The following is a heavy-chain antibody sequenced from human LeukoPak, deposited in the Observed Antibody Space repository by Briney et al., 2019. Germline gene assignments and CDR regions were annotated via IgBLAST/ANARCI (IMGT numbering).Heavy chain of an antibody. CDR3: ARWGYFDTSGYFVVDY. CDR1: GDSVSSHY. V-gene: IGHV4-59*02. J-gene: IGHJ4*02. Sequence: SETLSLTCTVSGDSVSSHYWSWIRQPPGKGLEWIGWVHYSGSTHYHPSLKSRVTISIDTFNKEVSLKLSSVTAADTAFYYCARWGYFDTSGYFVVDYWGQGTLVTASP. CDR2: VHYSGST. D-gene: IGHD3-22*01.